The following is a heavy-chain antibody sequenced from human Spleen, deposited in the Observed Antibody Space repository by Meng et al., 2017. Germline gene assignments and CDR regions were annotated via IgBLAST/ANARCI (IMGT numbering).Heavy chain of an antibody. CDR2: INWNGGST. CDR3: ARVGGYYDSSGYPSFFDY. Sequence: GESLKISCAASGFTFSNSDMNWVRQAPGKGLEWVSGINWNGGSTGYADSVKGRFTISRDNAKNSLYLQMNSLRAEDTALYYCARVGGYYDSSGYPSFFDYWGQGTLVTVSS. J-gene: IGHJ4*02. CDR1: GFTFSNSD. V-gene: IGHV3-20*04. D-gene: IGHD3-22*01.